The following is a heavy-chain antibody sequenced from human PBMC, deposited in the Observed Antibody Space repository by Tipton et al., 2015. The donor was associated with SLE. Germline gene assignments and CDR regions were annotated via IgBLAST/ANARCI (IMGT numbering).Heavy chain of an antibody. CDR2: IYNPGST. J-gene: IGHJ6*04. Sequence: TLSLTCSVSGDSINNDYSWGWIRQPPGKGLEWIGTIYNPGSTYYNPSLKSRVTISVDTSKNQFSLMVSSVTATDTAMYYCARGVGMDVWGEGTTVTVSS. V-gene: IGHV4-38-2*02. D-gene: IGHD2-15*01. CDR3: ARGVGMDV. CDR1: GDSINNDYS.